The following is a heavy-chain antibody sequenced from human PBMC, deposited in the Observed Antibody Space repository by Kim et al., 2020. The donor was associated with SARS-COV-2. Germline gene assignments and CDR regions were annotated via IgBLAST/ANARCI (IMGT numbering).Heavy chain of an antibody. D-gene: IGHD3-10*01. CDR1: GGSISSYY. CDR2: IYYSGST. J-gene: IGHJ5*02. CDR3: ARAGPLWFGKPGWFDP. Sequence: SETLSLTCTVSGGSISSYYWSWIRQPPGKGLEWIGYIYYSGSTNYNPSLKSRVTISVDTSKNQFSLKLSSVTAADTAVYYCARAGPLWFGKPGWFDPWGQGTLVTVSS. V-gene: IGHV4-59*13.